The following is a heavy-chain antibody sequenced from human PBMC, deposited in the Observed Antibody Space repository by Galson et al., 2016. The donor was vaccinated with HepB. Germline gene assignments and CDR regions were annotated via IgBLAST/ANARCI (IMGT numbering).Heavy chain of an antibody. Sequence: SVKVSCKASGYTLTPNGISGVRQAPGQGLEGMGWSSAHTGDTHSPQKLQGSVTLTTDTSTRTAYMERRSLKSDDTPGYYCPRYRYRSLDYWGQGTLVTVSS. V-gene: IGHV1-18*04. D-gene: IGHD3-16*02. CDR2: SSAHTGDT. J-gene: IGHJ4*02. CDR3: PRYRYRSLDY. CDR1: GYTLTPNG.